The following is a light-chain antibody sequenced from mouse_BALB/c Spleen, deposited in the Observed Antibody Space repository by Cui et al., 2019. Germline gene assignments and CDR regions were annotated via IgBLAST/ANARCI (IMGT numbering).Light chain of an antibody. CDR1: SSVSY. V-gene: IGKV4-80*01. Sequence: QIFLTQSPTIMSASLGAEIIRTCSASSSVSYMHWYQQKSGTSPKLLIYSTSNLASGVPSRFSGSGSGTFYSLTISSVEAEDAADYFCHQWSSYPWTFGGGTNLEIK. J-gene: IGKJ1*01. CDR2: STS. CDR3: HQWSSYPWT.